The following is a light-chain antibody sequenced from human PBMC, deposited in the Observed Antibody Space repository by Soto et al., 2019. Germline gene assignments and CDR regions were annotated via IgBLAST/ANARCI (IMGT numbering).Light chain of an antibody. CDR3: QQYYNGRPPVT. J-gene: IGKJ4*01. V-gene: IGKV3-15*01. CDR1: QSVSTN. Sequence: DIVLTQSPATLSVSPEERATLSCRASQSVSTNLAWYQHKLGQAPRLLIYGASTRVTGIPARFSGSGSGTDFTLTISYLKSEDFGIYYCQQYYNGRPPVTFGGGTKVES. CDR2: GAS.